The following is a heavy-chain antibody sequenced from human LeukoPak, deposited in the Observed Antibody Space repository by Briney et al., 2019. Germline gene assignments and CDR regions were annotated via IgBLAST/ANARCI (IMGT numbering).Heavy chain of an antibody. CDR1: GGSISSYY. Sequence: SETLSLTCTVSGGSISSYYWSWIRQPPGKGLEWIGYIYYSGSTNYNPSLKSRVTISVDTSKNQFSLKLSSVTAADTAVYYCSSVVVTAIEYWGQGILVTVSS. J-gene: IGHJ4*02. CDR2: IYYSGST. D-gene: IGHD2-21*02. V-gene: IGHV4-59*01. CDR3: SSVVVTAIEY.